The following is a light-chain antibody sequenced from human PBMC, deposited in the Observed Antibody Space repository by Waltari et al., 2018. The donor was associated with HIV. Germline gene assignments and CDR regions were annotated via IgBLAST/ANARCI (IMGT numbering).Light chain of an antibody. V-gene: IGLV2-14*03. CDR1: SSAIGGYNY. J-gene: IGLJ2*01. CDR3: SSYTSSSTLVV. Sequence: QSALTQPASVSGSPGQSITIPCTGTSSAIGGYNYVFWYQQHPRKSPKRMISDVSNRPSRVCDRVSGSKSGNTASLTNSGLQAEDEAEYYCSSYTSSSTLVVFGGGTKLTVL. CDR2: DVS.